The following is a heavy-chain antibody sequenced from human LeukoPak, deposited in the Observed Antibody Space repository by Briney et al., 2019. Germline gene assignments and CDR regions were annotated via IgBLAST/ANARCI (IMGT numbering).Heavy chain of an antibody. CDR1: GGSISSGGYY. Sequence: SQTLSLTCTVSGGSISSGGYYWSWIRQPPGKGLEWIGYIYHSGSTYYNPSLKSRVTISVDRSKNQFSLKLSSVTAADTAVYYCARQSPNYYDSSGHVPVDYWGQGTLVTVSS. J-gene: IGHJ4*02. V-gene: IGHV4-30-2*01. CDR2: IYHSGST. CDR3: ARQSPNYYDSSGHVPVDY. D-gene: IGHD3-22*01.